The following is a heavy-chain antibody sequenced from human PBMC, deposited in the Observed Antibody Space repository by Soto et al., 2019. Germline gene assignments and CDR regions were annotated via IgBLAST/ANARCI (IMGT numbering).Heavy chain of an antibody. CDR2: ISSSSSYI. CDR1: GFTFSSYS. V-gene: IGHV3-21*01. D-gene: IGHD4-17*01. J-gene: IGHJ4*02. CDR3: ASGDYGLYYFDY. Sequence: ESGGGLVKPGGSLRLSCAASGFTFSSYSMNWVRQAPGKGLEWVSSISSSSSYIYYADSVKGRFTISRDNAKNSLYLQMNSLRAEDTAVYYCASGDYGLYYFDYWGQGTLVTVSS.